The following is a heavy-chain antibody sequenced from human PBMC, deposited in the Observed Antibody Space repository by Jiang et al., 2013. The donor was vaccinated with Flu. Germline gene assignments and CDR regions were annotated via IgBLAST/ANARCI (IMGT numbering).Heavy chain of an antibody. CDR1: GGSISSSSYY. D-gene: IGHD6-13*01. J-gene: IGHJ4*02. CDR2: IYYSGST. V-gene: IGHV4-39*01. Sequence: ETLSLTCTVSGGSISSSSYYWGWIRQPPGKGLEWIGSIYYSGSTYSNPSLKSRVTISVDTSKNQFSLKVSSVTAADTAVYYCARRLRATAGIYYFDYWGQGTLVTVSS. CDR3: ARRLRATAGIYYFDY.